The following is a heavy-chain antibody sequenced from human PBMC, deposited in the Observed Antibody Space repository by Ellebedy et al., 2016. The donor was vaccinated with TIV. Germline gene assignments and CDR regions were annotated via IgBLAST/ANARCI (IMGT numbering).Heavy chain of an antibody. J-gene: IGHJ5*02. CDR2: FDPEDGET. V-gene: IGHV1-46*01. CDR3: ARELNQQLVGADWFDP. CDR1: GYTFTGYY. Sequence: ASVKVSCKASGYTFTGYYMHWVRQAPGQGLEWMGGFDPEDGETIYTQKFQGRVTMTRDTSTSTVYMELSSLRSEDTAVYYCARELNQQLVGADWFDPWGQGTLVTVSS. D-gene: IGHD6-13*01.